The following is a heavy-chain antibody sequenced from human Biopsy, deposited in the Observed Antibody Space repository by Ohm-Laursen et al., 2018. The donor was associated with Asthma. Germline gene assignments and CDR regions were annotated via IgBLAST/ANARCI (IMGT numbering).Heavy chain of an antibody. CDR2: ISYDGSNK. J-gene: IGHJ4*02. D-gene: IGHD3-3*01. V-gene: IGHV3-30*03. Sequence: SLRLSCAASGFTFSSYGMHWVRQAPGKGLEWVAVISYDGSNKYYADSVKGRFTISRDNSKNTLYLQMNSLRAEDTAVYYCSSQSSGPDFWSGYYYFDYWGQGTLVTVSS. CDR3: SSQSSGPDFWSGYYYFDY. CDR1: GFTFSSYG.